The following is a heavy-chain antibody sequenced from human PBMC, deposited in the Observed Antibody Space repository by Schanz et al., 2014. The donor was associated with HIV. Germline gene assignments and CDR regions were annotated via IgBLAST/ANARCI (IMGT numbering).Heavy chain of an antibody. CDR2: ISAYNGTT. V-gene: IGHV1-18*01. Sequence: QVQLVQSGAEVKKPGASVKVSCKASGYTFTNYGISWVRQAPGQGLEWMGWISAYNGTTSYAQKLQGRVTMTTDTSTSTAYMDLRSLRSDDTAVYYCARGAAEMATMTPWRYWGQGTLVTVSS. D-gene: IGHD5-12*01. CDR3: ARGAAEMATMTPWRY. J-gene: IGHJ4*02. CDR1: GYTFTNYG.